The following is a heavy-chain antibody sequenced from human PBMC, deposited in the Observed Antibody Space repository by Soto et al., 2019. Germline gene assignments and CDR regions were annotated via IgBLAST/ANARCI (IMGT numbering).Heavy chain of an antibody. CDR2: IYWDNDK. CDR1: GFSLSPIGVG. CDR3: AHLTITYGGVIGLDAFDI. J-gene: IGHJ3*02. Sequence: QITLKESGPTLVHPTQTVTLTCTFSGFSLSPIGVGVGWIRQPPGKALEWIAVIYWDNDKRYSPSLRNRLTITKDISRNLVVLTMTNMDPVDTETYYCAHLTITYGGVIGLDAFDIWGQGTLVT. D-gene: IGHD3-16*02. V-gene: IGHV2-5*02.